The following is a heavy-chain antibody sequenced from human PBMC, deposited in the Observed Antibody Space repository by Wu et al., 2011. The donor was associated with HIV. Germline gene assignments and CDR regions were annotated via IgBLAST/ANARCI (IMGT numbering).Heavy chain of an antibody. Sequence: FTISRDDSKNTAYLQMNSLKTEDTAVYYCTRLEYSSSWDYWGQGTLVTVSS. CDR3: TRLEYSSSWDY. J-gene: IGHJ4*02. D-gene: IGHD6-13*01. V-gene: IGHV3-73*01.